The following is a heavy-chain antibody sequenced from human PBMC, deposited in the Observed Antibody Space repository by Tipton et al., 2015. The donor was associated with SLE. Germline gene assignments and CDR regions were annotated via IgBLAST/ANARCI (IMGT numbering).Heavy chain of an antibody. V-gene: IGHV3-23*01. CDR3: AKARYSSGWLVDY. Sequence: SLRLSCAASGFTFSSYAMSWVRQAPGKGLEWVSAISGSGGSTYYADSVKGRFTISRENSKNTLYLQMNSLRAEDTAVYYCAKARYSSGWLVDYWGQGTLVTVSS. CDR2: ISGSGGST. J-gene: IGHJ4*02. D-gene: IGHD6-19*01. CDR1: GFTFSSYA.